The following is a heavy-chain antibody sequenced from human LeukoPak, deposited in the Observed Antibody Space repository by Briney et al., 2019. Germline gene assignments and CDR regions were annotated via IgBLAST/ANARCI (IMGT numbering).Heavy chain of an antibody. Sequence: PSETLSLTCTVSGGSMSSYYWSWIRQPPGKGLEWIGYIYYSGSTNYNPSLKSRVTISVDTSKNQFSLKLSSVTAADTAVYYCARSKGVQLWGYYYYYMDVWGKGTTVTASS. D-gene: IGHD5-18*01. CDR3: ARSKGVQLWGYYYYYMDV. CDR1: GGSMSSYY. V-gene: IGHV4-59*01. CDR2: IYYSGST. J-gene: IGHJ6*03.